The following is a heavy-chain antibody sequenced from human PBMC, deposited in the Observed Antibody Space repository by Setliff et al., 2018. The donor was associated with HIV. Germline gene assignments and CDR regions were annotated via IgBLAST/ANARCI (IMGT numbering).Heavy chain of an antibody. CDR1: GYTLISYG. V-gene: IGHV1-18*01. Sequence: ASVKVSCKASGYTLISYGITWVRQAPGQGLEWMGWISAYNGDTKYAQRLQGRVIMTTDTSTNTAYMELRNLRSDDTAIYYCARVDGYCSGISCYSGGEIDYWGQGTLVTVSS. CDR3: ARVDGYCSGISCYSGGEIDY. D-gene: IGHD2-15*01. CDR2: ISAYNGDT. J-gene: IGHJ4*02.